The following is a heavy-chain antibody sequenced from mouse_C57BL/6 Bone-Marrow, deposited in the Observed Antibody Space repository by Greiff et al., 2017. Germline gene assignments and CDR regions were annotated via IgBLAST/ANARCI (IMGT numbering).Heavy chain of an antibody. CDR2: IDPSDSYT. J-gene: IGHJ1*03. Sequence: QVQLQQPGAELVKPGASVTLSCKASGYTFTSYWMQWVKQRPGQGLEWIGEIDPSDSYTNYNQKFKGKATLTVDTSSSTAYMQLISLTSEDSAVYSCARGEGHLGGYFDVWGTGTTVTVSS. CDR1: GYTFTSYW. CDR3: ARGEGHLGGYFDV. V-gene: IGHV1-50*01.